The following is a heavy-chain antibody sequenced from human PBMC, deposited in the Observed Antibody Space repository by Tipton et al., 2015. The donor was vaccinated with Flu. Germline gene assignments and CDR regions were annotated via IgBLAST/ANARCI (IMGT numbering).Heavy chain of an antibody. V-gene: IGHV1-8*02. CDR3: ARVPPFNNWNDESDY. J-gene: IGHJ4*02. CDR2: MNPNTGNT. D-gene: IGHD1-20*01. Sequence: QLVQSGAEVKKPGASVKVSCKASGYTFTSHGINWVRQATGQGLEWMGWMNPNTGNTGYAQKFQGKVTMTRDTSISTAYMELSSLTSEDTAIYYCARVPPFNNWNDESDYWGQGTLVTVSS. CDR1: GYTFTSHG.